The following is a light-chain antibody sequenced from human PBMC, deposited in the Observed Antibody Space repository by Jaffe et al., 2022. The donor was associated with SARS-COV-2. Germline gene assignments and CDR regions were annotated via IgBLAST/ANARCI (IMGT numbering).Light chain of an antibody. CDR1: SSDVGGYNY. CDR2: DVS. V-gene: IGLV2-14*01. CDR3: ISYTGTNTYV. Sequence: SALTQPASVSGSPGQSVTISCTGTSSDVGGYNYVSWYQQSSGKAPELIIYDVSSRPSGISNRFSGSKSGNTASLTISGLQAEDEADYYCISYTGTNTYVFGTGTKVTVL. J-gene: IGLJ1*01.